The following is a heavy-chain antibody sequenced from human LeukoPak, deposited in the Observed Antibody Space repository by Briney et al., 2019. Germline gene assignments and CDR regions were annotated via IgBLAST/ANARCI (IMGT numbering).Heavy chain of an antibody. V-gene: IGHV4-38-2*01. D-gene: IGHD1-26*01. J-gene: IGHJ4*02. CDR1: GYSISSGYY. Sequence: SETLSLTCAFSGYSISSGYYWGWIRPPPRKGVEWSGSIYHSWSTYYNPSLKSRVTISVDTSKNQFSLKLSSVTAADTAVYYCARNANRGSTFDYWGQGTLVTVSS. CDR3: ARNANRGSTFDY. CDR2: IYHSWST.